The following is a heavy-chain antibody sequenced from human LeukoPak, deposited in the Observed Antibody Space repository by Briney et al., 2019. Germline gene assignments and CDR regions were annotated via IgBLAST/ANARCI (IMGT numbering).Heavy chain of an antibody. Sequence: ASVKVSCKASGYTFTSYGISWVRQAPGQGLEWKGWISAYNGNTHYAQKLQGRVTMTTDTSTSTAYMELRSLRSDDTAVYYCAREDCSSTSCYPRGWFDPWGQGTLVTVSS. CDR2: ISAYNGNT. D-gene: IGHD2-2*01. CDR1: GYTFTSYG. CDR3: AREDCSSTSCYPRGWFDP. J-gene: IGHJ5*02. V-gene: IGHV1-18*01.